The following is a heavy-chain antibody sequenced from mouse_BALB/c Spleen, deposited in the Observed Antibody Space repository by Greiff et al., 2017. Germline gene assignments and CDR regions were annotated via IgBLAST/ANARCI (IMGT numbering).Heavy chain of an antibody. D-gene: IGHD3-2*02. CDR2: IRNKANGYTT. V-gene: IGHV7-3*02. Sequence: EVMLVESGGGLVQPGGSLRLSCATSGFTFTDYYMSWVRQPPGKALEWLGFIRNKANGYTTEYSASVKGRFTISRDNSQSILYLQMNTLRAEDSATYYCARDLRYYYAMDYWGQGTSVTVSS. CDR3: ARDLRYYYAMDY. CDR1: GFTFTDYY. J-gene: IGHJ4*01.